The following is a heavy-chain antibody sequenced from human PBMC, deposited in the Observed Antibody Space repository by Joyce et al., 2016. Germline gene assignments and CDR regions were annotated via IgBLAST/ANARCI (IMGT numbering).Heavy chain of an antibody. D-gene: IGHD3-10*01. Sequence: EMQLVESGGGLIPPGGSLRLSCAASEFTVSTNYMYWIRQAPGKGLGWVSVIYSGGYTSSADAVKGRFTLSRDNSRNTLYLQMNSLRVEDTAVYYCTGGSMVRLPWYMDVWGKGTTVIVSS. CDR1: EFTVSTNY. J-gene: IGHJ6*03. CDR2: IYSGGYT. CDR3: TGGSMVRLPWYMDV. V-gene: IGHV3-53*01.